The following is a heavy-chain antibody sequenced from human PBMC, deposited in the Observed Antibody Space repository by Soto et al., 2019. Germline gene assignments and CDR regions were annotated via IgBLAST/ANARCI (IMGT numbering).Heavy chain of an antibody. CDR3: AREGYCSSTSCYGVRVNWFDP. Sequence: SETLSLTCTVSGGSISSGDYYWSWIRQPPGKGLEWIGYIYSSGSTNYNPSLNSRVTISVDTSKNQFSLKLSSVTAADTAVYYCAREGYCSSTSCYGVRVNWFDPWGQGTLVTVSS. D-gene: IGHD2-2*01. CDR2: IYSSGST. J-gene: IGHJ5*02. V-gene: IGHV4-61*08. CDR1: GGSISSGDYY.